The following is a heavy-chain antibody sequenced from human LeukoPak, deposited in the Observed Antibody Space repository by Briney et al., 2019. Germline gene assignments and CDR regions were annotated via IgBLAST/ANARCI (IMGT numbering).Heavy chain of an antibody. CDR1: GVSISPYY. CDR3: ARLSAAVHLGAFDL. D-gene: IGHD3-3*01. J-gene: IGHJ3*01. Sequence: KSSETLSRTGAVSGVSISPYYWAWIRQPPGKGLVWIGYIHTSGSNNQYHYLKSRVTISVDKSTTPFSLRLTSVTAADTAVYYCARLSAAVHLGAFDLWGQGTMVTVSS. CDR2: IHTSGSN. V-gene: IGHV4-4*09.